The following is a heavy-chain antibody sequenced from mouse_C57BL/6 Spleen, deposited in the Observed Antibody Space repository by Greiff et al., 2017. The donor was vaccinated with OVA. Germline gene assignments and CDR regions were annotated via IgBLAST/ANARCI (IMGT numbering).Heavy chain of an antibody. CDR2: ISSGSSTI. CDR1: GFTFSDYG. J-gene: IGHJ4*01. Sequence: EVKLVESGGGLVKPGGSLKLSCAASGFTFSDYGMHWVRQAPEKGLEWVAYISSGSSTIYYADTVKGRFTISRDNAKNTLFLQMTSLRSEDTAMYYCAKKPYYGAAMDYWGQGTSVTVSS. V-gene: IGHV5-17*01. D-gene: IGHD1-1*01. CDR3: AKKPYYGAAMDY.